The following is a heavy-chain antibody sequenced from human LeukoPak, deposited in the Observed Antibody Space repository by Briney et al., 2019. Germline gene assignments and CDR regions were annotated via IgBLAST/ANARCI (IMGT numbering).Heavy chain of an antibody. Sequence: PSETLSLTCTVSNDSITSGSYYWGWIRQPPGKGLEWIGYIYHSGSTYYNPSLKSRVTISLDRSKNQFSLKLSSVTAADTAVYYCARSSPKLKYPIDYWGQGTLVTVSS. CDR1: NDSITSGSYY. CDR2: IYHSGST. V-gene: IGHV4-30-2*01. D-gene: IGHD6-13*01. CDR3: ARSSPKLKYPIDY. J-gene: IGHJ4*02.